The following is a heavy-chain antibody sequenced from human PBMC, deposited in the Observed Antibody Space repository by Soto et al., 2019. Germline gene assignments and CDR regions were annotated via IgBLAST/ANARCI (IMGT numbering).Heavy chain of an antibody. J-gene: IGHJ4*02. CDR2: ISYDGSNK. CDR1: GFTFSSYA. CDR3: ARGSGGRSVISGGFDY. V-gene: IGHV3-30-3*01. D-gene: IGHD3-16*01. Sequence: ESGGGVVQPGRSLRLSCAASGFTFSSYAMHWVRQAPGKGLEWVAVISYDGSNKYYADYVKGRFTISRDNSKNTLYLQMNSLRAEDTAVYYCARGSGGRSVISGGFDYWGQGTLVTVSS.